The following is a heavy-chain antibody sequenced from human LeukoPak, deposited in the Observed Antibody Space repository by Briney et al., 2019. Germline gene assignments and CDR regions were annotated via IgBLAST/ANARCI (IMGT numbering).Heavy chain of an antibody. Sequence: GGSLRLPCAASGFTFSSKAMSWVRQAPGKGLEWVSRIGGSGGGADYADSVKGRFTISRDNSKNTLYLQMNSLRAEDTAVYYCAKSQSSGYYYWDYWGQGTLVTVSS. CDR3: AKSQSSGYYYWDY. D-gene: IGHD3-22*01. V-gene: IGHV3-23*01. CDR1: GFTFSSKA. CDR2: IGGSGGGA. J-gene: IGHJ4*02.